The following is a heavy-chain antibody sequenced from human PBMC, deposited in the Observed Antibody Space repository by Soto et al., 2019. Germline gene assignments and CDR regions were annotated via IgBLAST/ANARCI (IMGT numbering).Heavy chain of an antibody. D-gene: IGHD5-12*01. J-gene: IGHJ1*01. CDR2: IYYSGNT. Sequence: TLSLTCIVSGGSISSNDFYRSWIRQHPGKGLEWIGYIYYSGNTYYNPSLKSRVTILVDTSKNQFSLRLSSVNAADTAVYYCVRHAQWIIRAYWGQGSLVTVSS. CDR1: GGSISSNDFY. CDR3: VRHAQWIIRAY. V-gene: IGHV4-31*03.